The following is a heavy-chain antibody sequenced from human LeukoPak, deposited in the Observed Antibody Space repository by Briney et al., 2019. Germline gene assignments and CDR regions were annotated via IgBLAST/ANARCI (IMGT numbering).Heavy chain of an antibody. D-gene: IGHD3-10*01. Sequence: QSGGSLRLSCAASGFTFSSYGMHWVRQAPGKGLEWVAFIRYDGTTKYYTDSVKGRFTISRDNSKNTLYLQMNSLRAEDTAVYYCAKRGRSGGSGSEYYFDYWGQGTLVTVSS. CDR1: GFTFSSYG. J-gene: IGHJ4*02. CDR3: AKRGRSGGSGSEYYFDY. CDR2: IRYDGTTK. V-gene: IGHV3-30*02.